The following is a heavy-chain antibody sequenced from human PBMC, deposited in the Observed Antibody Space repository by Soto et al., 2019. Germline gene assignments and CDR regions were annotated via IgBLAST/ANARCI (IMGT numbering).Heavy chain of an antibody. CDR3: ATSPYPSFYYYGMDV. J-gene: IGHJ6*02. V-gene: IGHV3-7*03. CDR2: VKEDGSEK. Sequence: GGSLRLSCAASGFTFSNYWMSWVRQAPGKGLEWVANVKEDGSEKYYVDSVKGRFTIPRDNAKNLMYLQMSSLRVEDTAVYYCATSPYPSFYYYGMDVWGQGTSVTVSS. CDR1: GFTFSNYW.